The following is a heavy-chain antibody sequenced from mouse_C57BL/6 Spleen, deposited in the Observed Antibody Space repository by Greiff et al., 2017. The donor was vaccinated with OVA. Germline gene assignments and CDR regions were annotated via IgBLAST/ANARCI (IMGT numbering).Heavy chain of an antibody. V-gene: IGHV5-6*01. CDR2: LSSGGSYT. Sequence: EVQLQESGGDLVKPGGSLKLSCAASGFTFSSYGMSWVRQTPDKRLEWVATLSSGGSYTYYPDSVKGRFTISRDNAKNTLYLQMSSLKSEDTAMYYCAGGAYFDYWGQGTTLTVSS. CDR1: GFTFSSYG. J-gene: IGHJ2*01. CDR3: AGGAYFDY.